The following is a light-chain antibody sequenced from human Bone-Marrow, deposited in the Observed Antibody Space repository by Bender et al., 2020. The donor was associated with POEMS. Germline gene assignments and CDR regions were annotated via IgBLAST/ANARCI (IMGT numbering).Light chain of an antibody. CDR2: DVT. CDR3: SSYTTSYTLV. J-gene: IGLJ2*01. CDR1: SSDVGRYDY. V-gene: IGLV2-8*01. Sequence: QSALTQPPSASGSPGQSVTISCTGTSSDVGRYDYVSWYRLLPGKAPRLMIYDVTKRPSGVPDRFSGSKSGNTASLTIFDLQSEDEADYYCSSYTTSYTLVFGGGTEVTV.